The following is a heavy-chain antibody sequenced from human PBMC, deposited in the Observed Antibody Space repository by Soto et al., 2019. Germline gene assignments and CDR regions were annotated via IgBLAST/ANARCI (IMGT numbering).Heavy chain of an antibody. CDR1: GYSFTSYW. D-gene: IGHD3-10*01. J-gene: IGHJ4*02. CDR3: ARHPGSTPDFDY. V-gene: IGHV5-10-1*01. CDR2: IEPSDSYT. Sequence: PGESLKISCKGSGYSFTSYWISWVRQMPGKGLEWMGRIEPSDSYTNYRPSFQGHVTISADKSISTAYLQWSSLKASDTAMYYCARHPGSTPDFDYWGQGTLVTVSS.